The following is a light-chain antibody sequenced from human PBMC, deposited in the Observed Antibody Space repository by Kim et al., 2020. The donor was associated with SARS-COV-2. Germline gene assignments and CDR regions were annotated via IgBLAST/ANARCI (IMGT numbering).Light chain of an antibody. V-gene: IGKV4-1*01. CDR3: QKCYSPPKS. CDR1: QSILFSSNNKNC. CDR2: WAS. Sequence: DIVMTQSPDSLPVSLGERATINCKSSQSILFSSNNKNCLGWYQQKPRQPPRLLISWASTRESGVPDRVSGSGSGTDFTITISSLQAEDVAIYYCQKCYSPPKSFGEGTKLEI. J-gene: IGKJ2*01.